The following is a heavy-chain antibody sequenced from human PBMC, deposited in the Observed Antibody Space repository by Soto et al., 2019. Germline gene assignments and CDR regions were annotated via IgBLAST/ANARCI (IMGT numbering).Heavy chain of an antibody. Sequence: QLQLQESGPGLVKPSETLSLTCTVSGGSISSSSYYWGWIRQPPGKGLEWIGSIYYSGSTYYNPSLTSRVTISVDTSKNQFSLKLSSVTDADTAVYYCARHAGYSGYDVYWFDPWGQGTLVTVSS. CDR2: IYYSGST. V-gene: IGHV4-39*01. CDR1: GGSISSSSYY. J-gene: IGHJ5*02. CDR3: ARHAGYSGYDVYWFDP. D-gene: IGHD5-12*01.